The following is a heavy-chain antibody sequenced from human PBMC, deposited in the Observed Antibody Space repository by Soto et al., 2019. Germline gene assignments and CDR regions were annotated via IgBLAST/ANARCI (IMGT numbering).Heavy chain of an antibody. Sequence: QLVESGGRGVQPGRSLRLSCEASEFTFSSYAMHWVRQAPGRGLERVALISFDGRKEFYADSVKGRFIISRDNSRSMVYLQMDGLRPADTAIYYCARPIPRWSYHYGMDVWGQGTTVTVSS. J-gene: IGHJ6*02. CDR1: EFTFSSYA. CDR2: ISFDGRKE. CDR3: ARPIPRWSYHYGMDV. D-gene: IGHD2-15*01. V-gene: IGHV3-30*03.